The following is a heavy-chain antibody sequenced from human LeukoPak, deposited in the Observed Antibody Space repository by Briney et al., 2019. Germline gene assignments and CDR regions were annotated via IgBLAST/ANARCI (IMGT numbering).Heavy chain of an antibody. Sequence: SGGSLRLSCAASGFTFSSYSMNWVRQAPGKGLEWVSSISSSSSYIYYADSVKGRFTISRDNAKNSLYLQKNSLRAEDTAVYYCARDVTLGNFDHWGQGILVIVSS. D-gene: IGHD3-16*01. CDR1: GFTFSSYS. V-gene: IGHV3-21*01. CDR3: ARDVTLGNFDH. CDR2: ISSSSSYI. J-gene: IGHJ4*02.